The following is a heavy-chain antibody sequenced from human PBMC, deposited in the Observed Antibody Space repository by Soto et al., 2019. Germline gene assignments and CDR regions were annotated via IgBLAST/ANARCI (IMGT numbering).Heavy chain of an antibody. J-gene: IGHJ4*02. V-gene: IGHV4-30-4*01. CDR3: DRGEAAAVFHY. D-gene: IGHD6-13*01. Sequence: SETLSLTCTVSGGSISSGDYYWSWIRQPPGKGLEWIGYIYYSGSTYYNPSLKSRVTISVDTSKNQFSLKLSSATAADTAVYYCDRGEAAAVFHYCGAGTIVTVYS. CDR2: IYYSGST. CDR1: GGSISSGDYY.